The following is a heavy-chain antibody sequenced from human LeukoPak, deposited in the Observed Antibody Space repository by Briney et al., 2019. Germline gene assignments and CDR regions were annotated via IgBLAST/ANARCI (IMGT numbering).Heavy chain of an antibody. D-gene: IGHD3-9*01. V-gene: IGHV4-39*01. J-gene: IGHJ4*02. CDR3: SMGGYDILTGYSTLGEY. CDR2: VYYHGST. CDR1: GXSISSITVN. Sequence: SETLSLTCAVSGXSISSITVNRGCIRQPPGKGGGWVGGVYYHGSTYYKPSLNSRITIVSDTSKTQIPLQLSSVPAADTAVYCCSMGGYDILTGYSTLGEYWGPGTLVTVSS.